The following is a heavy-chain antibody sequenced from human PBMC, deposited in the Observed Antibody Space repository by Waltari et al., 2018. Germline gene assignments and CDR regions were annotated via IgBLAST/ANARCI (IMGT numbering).Heavy chain of an antibody. D-gene: IGHD6-13*01. CDR2: IYYSGST. Sequence: QVQLQESGPGLVKPSETLSLTCTVSGGSISSYYWSWIRQPPGKGLEWIGYIYYSGSTNYNPSLKSRVTISVDTSKNQFSLKLSSVTAADTAVYYCARGDRSSWPRPFDYWGQGTLVTVSS. V-gene: IGHV4-59*01. J-gene: IGHJ4*02. CDR3: ARGDRSSWPRPFDY. CDR1: GGSISSYY.